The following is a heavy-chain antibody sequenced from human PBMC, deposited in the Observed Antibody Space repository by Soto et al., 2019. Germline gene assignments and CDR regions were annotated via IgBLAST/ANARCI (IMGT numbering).Heavy chain of an antibody. V-gene: IGHV4-34*01. Sequence: QVQLQQWGAGLLKPSETLSLTCAVYGGSFSGYYWSWIRQPPGKGLEWIGEINHSGSTNYNPSLKSRVTISVDTSKNQFSLKLSSVTAADTAVYYCARVSVGRGAYYYYYYGMDVWGQGTTVTVSS. D-gene: IGHD1-26*01. CDR1: GGSFSGYY. J-gene: IGHJ6*02. CDR2: INHSGST. CDR3: ARVSVGRGAYYYYYYGMDV.